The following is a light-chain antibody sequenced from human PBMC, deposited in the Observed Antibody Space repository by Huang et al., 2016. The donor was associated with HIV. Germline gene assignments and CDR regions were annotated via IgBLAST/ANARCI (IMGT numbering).Light chain of an antibody. CDR1: QSIDNY. CDR2: DGS. V-gene: IGKV3-11*01. CDR3: QQRSHWPLT. Sequence: EIVLTQSPATLSLSPGERATLSCRASQSIDNYLAWDQQKVGQAPRLLIYDGSNRATGIPARFSGSGSGADCTLTIDSLESEDFAVYFCQQRSHWPLTFGGGSKVEI. J-gene: IGKJ4*01.